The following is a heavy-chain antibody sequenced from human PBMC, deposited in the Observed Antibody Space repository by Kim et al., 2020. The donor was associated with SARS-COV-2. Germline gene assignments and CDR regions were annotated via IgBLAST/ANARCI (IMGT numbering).Heavy chain of an antibody. CDR2: INHSGST. J-gene: IGHJ6*02. Sequence: SETLSLTCAVYGGSFSGYYWSWIRQPPGKGLEWIGEINHSGSTNYNPSLKSRVTISVDTSKNQFSLKLSSVTAADTAVYYCARKQWLDKKDGMDVWGQGTTVTVSS. CDR3: ARKQWLDKKDGMDV. CDR1: GGSFSGYY. D-gene: IGHD6-19*01. V-gene: IGHV4-34*01.